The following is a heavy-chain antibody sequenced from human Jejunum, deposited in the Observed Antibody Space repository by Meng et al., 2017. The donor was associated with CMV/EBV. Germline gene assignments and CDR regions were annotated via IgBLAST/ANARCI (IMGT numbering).Heavy chain of an antibody. CDR1: GFTVSSNY. D-gene: IGHD6-13*01. CDR2: IYSDGTT. CDR3: AYSSSWARFDY. V-gene: IGHV3-53*01. J-gene: IGHJ4*02. Sequence: SCVASGFTVSSNYMSWVRQAPGKGLEWVSIIYSDGTTYFADSVKGRFTISRDKSKNTLDLQMNSLRAEDMAVYYCAYSSSWARFDYWGQGTLVTVSS.